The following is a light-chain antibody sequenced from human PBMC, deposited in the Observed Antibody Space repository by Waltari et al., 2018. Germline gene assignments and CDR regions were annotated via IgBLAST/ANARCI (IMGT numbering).Light chain of an antibody. V-gene: IGLV1-51*02. Sequence: QSVLTQPPSVSAAPGQRVTISCSGGSSNIGNNYVSWYRPFPGTAPKLLIYENPERPSGIPGRFSGSKSGTSATLDITGLQAGDEADYYCGTWDSSLSGAVFGGGTHLTVL. CDR2: ENP. CDR3: GTWDSSLSGAV. CDR1: SSNIGNNY. J-gene: IGLJ7*01.